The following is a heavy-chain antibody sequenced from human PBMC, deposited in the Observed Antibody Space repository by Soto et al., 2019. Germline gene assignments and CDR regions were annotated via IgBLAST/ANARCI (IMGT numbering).Heavy chain of an antibody. Sequence: SVNVACKASVCPLSHYGISLVRQAPGQGLEWLGWISAYDGNTRYGQNLKGRVTMSTDTPTSTAYLEIRRLRSDDTAVYYCARDGIGGWLPQYHWGQGTLVIVSS. CDR2: ISAYDGNT. D-gene: IGHD3-10*01. CDR3: ARDGIGGWLPQYH. CDR1: VCPLSHYG. V-gene: IGHV1-18*04. J-gene: IGHJ5*02.